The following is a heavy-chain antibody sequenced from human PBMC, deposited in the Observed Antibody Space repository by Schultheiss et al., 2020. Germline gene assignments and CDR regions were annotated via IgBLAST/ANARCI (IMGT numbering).Heavy chain of an antibody. V-gene: IGHV4-30-4*01. CDR2: IYYSGST. CDR1: GGSISSGDYY. Sequence: SQTLSLTCTVSGGSISSGDYYWSWIRQPPGKGLEWIGYIYYSGSTYYNPSLKSRVIISVDTSKNQFSLKLSSVTAADTAVYYCVRRLWGDYANAFDIWGQGTMVTVSS. CDR3: VRRLWGDYANAFDI. D-gene: IGHD4-17*01. J-gene: IGHJ3*02.